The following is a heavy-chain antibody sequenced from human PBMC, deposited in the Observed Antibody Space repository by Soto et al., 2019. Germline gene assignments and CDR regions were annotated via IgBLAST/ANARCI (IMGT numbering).Heavy chain of an antibody. CDR2: INAGGGNT. CDR1: GNTVHNYA. V-gene: IGHV1-3*01. Sequence: GPSVKVSCKASGNTVHNYAMHWVRQAPGQRLEWMGWINAGGGNTNYAENFQGRVTMTRDTSASTVYMELSSLRSEDTAVYYCARDSLTTVVTHHYYYGMDVWGQGTTVTVSS. J-gene: IGHJ6*02. D-gene: IGHD4-17*01. CDR3: ARDSLTTVVTHHYYYGMDV.